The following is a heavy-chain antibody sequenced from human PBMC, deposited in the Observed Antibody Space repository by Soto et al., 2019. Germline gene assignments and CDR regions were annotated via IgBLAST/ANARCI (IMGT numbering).Heavy chain of an antibody. V-gene: IGHV4-4*02. J-gene: IGHJ5*02. CDR2: VNQSGST. Sequence: SETLSLTCGVSDDSTRSRYWWTWIRRPPGRGLQWIGEVNQSGSTYYNPSLKSRVTISVDTSKNQFSLKLSSVTAADTAVYYCARGGYYDSSGYYGYFFDPWGQGTLVTVSS. CDR3: ARGGYYDSSGYYGYFFDP. CDR1: DDSTRSRYW. D-gene: IGHD3-22*01.